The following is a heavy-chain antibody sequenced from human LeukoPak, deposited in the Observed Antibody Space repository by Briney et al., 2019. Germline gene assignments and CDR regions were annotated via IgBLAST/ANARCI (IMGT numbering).Heavy chain of an antibody. CDR2: IYYSGST. J-gene: IGHJ3*02. Sequence: SETLSLTCTVSGGSISSYYWSWIRQPPGKGLEWIGYIYYSGSTNYNPSLKSRVTISVDTSKNQFSLKLSSVTAADTAVYYCARETYYYDSSDAFDIWGQGTTVTVSS. D-gene: IGHD3-22*01. CDR1: GGSISSYY. CDR3: ARETYYYDSSDAFDI. V-gene: IGHV4-59*01.